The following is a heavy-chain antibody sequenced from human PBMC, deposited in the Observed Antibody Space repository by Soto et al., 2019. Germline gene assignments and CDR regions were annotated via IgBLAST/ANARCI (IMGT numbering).Heavy chain of an antibody. CDR1: GFTFSSYA. CDR3: ARRGPGTYFDY. Sequence: EVQLLDSGGGLVQPGGSLRLSCAASGFTFSSYAMHWVRQAPGKGLEWVSVISGSGDSTYYAGYVKGRFTISRDNSKNTLYLQMNSLRTEDTAVYYCARRGPGTYFDYWGQGTLVTVSS. J-gene: IGHJ4*02. V-gene: IGHV3-23*01. D-gene: IGHD6-13*01. CDR2: ISGSGDST.